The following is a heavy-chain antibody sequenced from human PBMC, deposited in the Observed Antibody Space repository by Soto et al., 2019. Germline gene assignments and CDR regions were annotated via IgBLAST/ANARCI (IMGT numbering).Heavy chain of an antibody. CDR1: GFTFRSYG. CDR2: TSYDGSNK. CDR3: ENTKIKWDDFWSGPDY. D-gene: IGHD3-3*01. V-gene: IGHV3-30*18. Sequence: GGSLRLSCAASGFTFRSYGMYWVRQAPGKGLEWVAVTSYDGSNKYYADSVKGRFTISRDNSKNTLYLQMNSLKVEDTAVYYCENTKIKWDDFWSGPDYWGQVTLVTVSS. J-gene: IGHJ4*02.